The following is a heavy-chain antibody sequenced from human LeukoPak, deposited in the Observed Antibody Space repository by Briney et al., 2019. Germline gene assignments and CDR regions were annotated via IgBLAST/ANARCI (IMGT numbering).Heavy chain of an antibody. V-gene: IGHV4-34*01. D-gene: IGHD6-19*01. J-gene: IGHJ4*02. Sequence: LRLSCAASGFTFSSYAMHWVRQAPGKGLEWIGEINHSGSTNYNPSLKSRVTISVDTSKNQFSLKLSSVTAADTAVYYCARRREAVAGNFDYWGQGTLVTVSS. CDR1: GFTFSSYA. CDR2: INHSGST. CDR3: ARRREAVAGNFDY.